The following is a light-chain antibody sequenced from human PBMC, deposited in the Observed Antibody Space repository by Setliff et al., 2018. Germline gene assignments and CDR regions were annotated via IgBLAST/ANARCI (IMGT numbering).Light chain of an antibody. V-gene: IGLV2-11*01. J-gene: IGLJ1*01. CDR2: DVS. Sequence: QSALTQPRSVSGSPGQSVTISCTGASSDVGGYHYVSWYQQHPGKPPKLMIYDVSKRPSGVPIRFSGSKSGNTASLTISGLQAEDEADYYCCSYAGYYTDKYVFGTGTKV. CDR1: SSDVGGYHY. CDR3: CSYAGYYTDKYV.